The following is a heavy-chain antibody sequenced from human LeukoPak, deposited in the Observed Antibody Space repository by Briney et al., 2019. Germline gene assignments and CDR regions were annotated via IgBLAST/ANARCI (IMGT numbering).Heavy chain of an antibody. Sequence: GGSLRPSCAASGFTFSSYGMHWVRQAPGKGLEWVAFIRYDGTNKCYADSVKGRFTISRDNSKNSLYLLMNSLRAEDTAVYYCAKAGYSSGQDFDYWGQGTLVTVSS. CDR3: AKAGYSSGQDFDY. CDR1: GFTFSSYG. J-gene: IGHJ4*02. CDR2: IRYDGTNK. D-gene: IGHD6-19*01. V-gene: IGHV3-30*02.